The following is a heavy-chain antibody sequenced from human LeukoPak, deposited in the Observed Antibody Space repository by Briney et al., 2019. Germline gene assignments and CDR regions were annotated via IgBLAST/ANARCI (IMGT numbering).Heavy chain of an antibody. J-gene: IGHJ3*02. CDR1: GYTFTAYY. V-gene: IGHV1-2*02. Sequence: GASVKVSCMASGYTFTAYYMHWVRQAPGQGPEWMGWINPNSGGTDYAQKFQGRVTMTRDTSISTAYMELSSLTSDDTALYYCARDGIYSRNFDAFDIWGQGTMVTVSS. CDR2: INPNSGGT. D-gene: IGHD6-13*01. CDR3: ARDGIYSRNFDAFDI.